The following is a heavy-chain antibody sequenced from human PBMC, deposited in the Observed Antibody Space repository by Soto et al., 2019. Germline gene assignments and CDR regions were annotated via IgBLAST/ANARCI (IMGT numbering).Heavy chain of an antibody. Sequence: GESLKISCKGSGYSFTSYWISWVRQMPGKGLEWMGRIDPSDSYTNYSPSFQGHVTISADKSISTAYLQWSSLKASDTAMYYCARLNRSSGWYRYYYYYGMDVWGQGTTVTVSS. D-gene: IGHD6-19*01. J-gene: IGHJ6*02. CDR3: ARLNRSSGWYRYYYYYGMDV. V-gene: IGHV5-10-1*01. CDR2: IDPSDSYT. CDR1: GYSFTSYW.